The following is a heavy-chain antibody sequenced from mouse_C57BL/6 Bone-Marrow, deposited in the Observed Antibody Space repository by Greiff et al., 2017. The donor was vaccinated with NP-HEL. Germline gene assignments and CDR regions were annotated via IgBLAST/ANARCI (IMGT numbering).Heavy chain of an antibody. CDR2: ISNGGGCT. J-gene: IGHJ2*01. V-gene: IGHV5-12*01. CDR3: ARQGNWVPHDY. D-gene: IGHD4-1*01. CDR1: GFTFSDYY. Sequence: EVKLVESGGGLVQPGGSLKLSCAASGFTFSDYYMYWVRQTPEKRLEWVASISNGGGCTYYPDTVKGRVTISRDTAKNTLYLQMSSLKSEDTAMYYCARQGNWVPHDYWGQGTTLTVSS.